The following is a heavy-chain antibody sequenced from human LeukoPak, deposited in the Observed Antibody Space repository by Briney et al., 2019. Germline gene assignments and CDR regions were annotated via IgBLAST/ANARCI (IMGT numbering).Heavy chain of an antibody. V-gene: IGHV3-74*01. CDR2: INSDGSST. CDR3: ARVGKLRMRAFDI. D-gene: IGHD5-12*01. CDR1: GFTFSSYW. Sequence: GRSLRLSCAASGFTFSSYWMHWVRQAPGKGLVWVSRINSDGSSTSYADSVKGRFTISRDNAKNTLYLQMNSLRAEDTAVYYCARVGKLRMRAFDIWGQGTMVTVSS. J-gene: IGHJ3*02.